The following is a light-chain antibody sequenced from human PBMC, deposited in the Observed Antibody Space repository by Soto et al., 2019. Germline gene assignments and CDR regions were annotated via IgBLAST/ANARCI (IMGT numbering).Light chain of an antibody. CDR2: DTY. Sequence: EIVLTQSPATLSLSPGERATLSCRPSQSVRNYLAWYQQKPGQAPRLVIYDTYNRATGIPARSSGGGSGTDFTLTISSLEPEDFAVYYCQQRSNWPITFGQGTRLEIK. V-gene: IGKV3-11*01. CDR1: QSVRNY. CDR3: QQRSNWPIT. J-gene: IGKJ5*01.